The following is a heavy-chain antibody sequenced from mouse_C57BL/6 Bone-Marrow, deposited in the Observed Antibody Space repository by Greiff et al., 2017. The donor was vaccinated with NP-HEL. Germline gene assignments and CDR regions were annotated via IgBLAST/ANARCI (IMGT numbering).Heavy chain of an antibody. J-gene: IGHJ3*01. Sequence: QVQLQQSDAELVKPGASVKISCKVSGYTFTDPTIHWMKQRPEQGLAWIGYIYPRDGSTKSNEKFKGKATLTADKSSSTAYMQLNSLTSEDSAVYFCARLYYGYDVGFAYWGQGTLVTVSA. CDR1: GYTFTDPT. V-gene: IGHV1-78*01. CDR3: ARLYYGYDVGFAY. D-gene: IGHD2-2*01. CDR2: IYPRDGST.